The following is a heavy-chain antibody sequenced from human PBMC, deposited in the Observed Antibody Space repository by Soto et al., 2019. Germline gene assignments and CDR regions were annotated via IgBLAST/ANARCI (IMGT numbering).Heavy chain of an antibody. J-gene: IGHJ4*02. CDR1: GGSISSYY. D-gene: IGHD2-21*02. CDR3: ARSRGVVVTTYFDY. CDR2: IYYSGST. Sequence: SETLSLTCTVSGGSISSYYWSWIRQPPGKGLEWIGYIYYSGSTNYNPSLKSRVTISVDTSKNQFSLKLSSVTAADTAVYYCARSRGVVVTTYFDYWGQGTLVTVSS. V-gene: IGHV4-59*01.